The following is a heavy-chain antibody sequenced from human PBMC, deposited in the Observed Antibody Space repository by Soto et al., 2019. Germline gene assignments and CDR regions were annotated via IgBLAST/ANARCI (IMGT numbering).Heavy chain of an antibody. CDR1: GYTFSMHA. D-gene: IGHD1-7*01. Sequence: ASVKVSCKTSGYTFSMHAIHWVRQAPGQGLEWMGWINAGNGDTKYSEKFQDRVAITRDAYASAANMEVRSLRSEDTAIYYCAGDEGGWNSIEGGFVKFILDYWGQGSVVTVSS. CDR3: AGDEGGWNSIEGGFVKFILDY. CDR2: INAGNGDT. V-gene: IGHV1-3*01. J-gene: IGHJ4*02.